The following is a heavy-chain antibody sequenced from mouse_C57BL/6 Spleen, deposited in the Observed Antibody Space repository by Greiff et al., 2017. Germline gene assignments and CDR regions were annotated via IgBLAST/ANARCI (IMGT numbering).Heavy chain of an antibody. D-gene: IGHD3-3*01. CDR3: AREGGGAMDY. J-gene: IGHJ4*01. Sequence: QVQLKQSGPELVKPGASVKISCKASGYAFSSSWMNWVKQRPGKGLEWIGRIYPGDGDTNYNGKFKGKATLTADKSSSTAYMQLSSLTSEDSAVYCGAREGGGAMDYWGQGTSVTVSS. CDR1: GYAFSSSW. V-gene: IGHV1-82*01. CDR2: IYPGDGDT.